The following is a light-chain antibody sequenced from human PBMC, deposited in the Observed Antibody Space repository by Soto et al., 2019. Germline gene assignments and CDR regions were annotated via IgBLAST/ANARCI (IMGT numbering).Light chain of an antibody. J-gene: IGKJ5*01. CDR2: GAS. V-gene: IGKV1-39*01. Sequence: DIQMTQSPSTLSGSVGDRVTITCRASQTISSWLAWYQQKPRQAPRLLISGASSLQIGVPSRFSGSGSGTDFTLTISSLQPEDFATYYCQQSYSTSITFGQGTRWRI. CDR3: QQSYSTSIT. CDR1: QTISSW.